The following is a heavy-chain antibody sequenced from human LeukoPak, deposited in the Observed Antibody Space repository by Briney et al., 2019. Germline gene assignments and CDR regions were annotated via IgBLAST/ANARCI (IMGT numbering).Heavy chain of an antibody. CDR3: ARDRSGRYDGACPFDP. J-gene: IGHJ5*02. CDR2: INPNSGGT. CDR1: GYTFTGYY. D-gene: IGHD1-26*01. Sequence: ASVKVSCKASGYTFTGYYMHWVRQAPGQGLEWMGWINPNSGGTNYAQKFQGRVTMTRDTSISTAYMELSRLRSDDTAVYYCARDRSGRYDGACPFDPWGQGTLVTVSS. V-gene: IGHV1-2*02.